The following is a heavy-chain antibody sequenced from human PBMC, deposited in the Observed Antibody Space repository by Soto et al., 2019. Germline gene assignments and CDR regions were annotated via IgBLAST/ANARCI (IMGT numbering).Heavy chain of an antibody. CDR2: ISYDGSNK. V-gene: IGHV3-30*18. CDR1: GFTFSSYG. Sequence: GGSLRLSCAASGFTFSSYGMHWVRQAPGKGLEWVAVISYDGSNKYYADSVKGRFTISRDNSKNTLYLQMNSLRAEDTAVYYCAKDPEKVVVQGQWLVRFLSIDYWGQGTLVTVSS. CDR3: AKDPEKVVVQGQWLVRFLSIDY. D-gene: IGHD6-19*01. J-gene: IGHJ4*02.